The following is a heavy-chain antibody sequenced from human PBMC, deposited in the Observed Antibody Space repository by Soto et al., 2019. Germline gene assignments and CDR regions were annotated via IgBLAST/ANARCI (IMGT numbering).Heavy chain of an antibody. CDR1: GFTFNNAR. Sequence: GGSLRLSCSASGFTFNNARMSWVRQAPGKGLDWVGRITTKAERGTTDYAASVKGRFTLSRDDSRNTLFLQMNSLKTEDTAVYYCTTNGAASVGTLSYWGQGTLVTVSS. CDR3: TTNGAASVGTLSY. D-gene: IGHD1-26*01. CDR2: ITTKAERGTT. V-gene: IGHV3-15*01. J-gene: IGHJ4*02.